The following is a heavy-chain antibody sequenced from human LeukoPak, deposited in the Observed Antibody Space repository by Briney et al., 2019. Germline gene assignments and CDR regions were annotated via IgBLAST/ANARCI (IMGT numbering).Heavy chain of an antibody. CDR3: ARSSFWSGYANDY. J-gene: IGHJ4*02. CDR1: GFTFSSYS. CDR2: ISSSSSYI. D-gene: IGHD3-3*01. V-gene: IGHV3-21*01. Sequence: PGGSLRLSCAASGFTFSSYSMNWVRQAPGKGLEWVSSISSSSSYIYYADSVKGRFTISRDNAKNSLYLQMNSLRAEDTAVYYCARSSFWSGYANDYWGQGTLVTVSS.